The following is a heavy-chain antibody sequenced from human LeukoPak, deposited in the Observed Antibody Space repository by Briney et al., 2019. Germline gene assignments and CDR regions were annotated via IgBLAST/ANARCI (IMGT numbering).Heavy chain of an antibody. CDR2: IYYSGST. Sequence: SETLSLTCTVSGGSISSSSYYWGWIRQPPGKGLEWIGSIYYSGSTYYNPSLKSRVTISVDTSKNQSSLKLSSVTAADTAVYYCARGEGDDTDFDYWGQGTLVTVSS. D-gene: IGHD3-16*01. CDR3: ARGEGDDTDFDY. V-gene: IGHV4-39*07. CDR1: GGSISSSSYY. J-gene: IGHJ4*02.